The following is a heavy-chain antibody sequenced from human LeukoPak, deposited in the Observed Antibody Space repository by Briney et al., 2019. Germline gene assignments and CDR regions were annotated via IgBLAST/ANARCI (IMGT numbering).Heavy chain of an antibody. CDR1: GGSISSGCYY. CDR3: ARLMVNSSYYYYGMDV. Sequence: SQTLSLTCTVSGGSISSGCYYWSWIRQHPGKGLEWIGYIYYSGSTYCIPSLKSRVTISVDTSKNQFSLKLSSVTAADTAVYYCARLMVNSSYYYYGMDVWGQGTTVTATS. CDR2: IYYSGST. D-gene: IGHD4-23*01. V-gene: IGHV4-31*03. J-gene: IGHJ6*02.